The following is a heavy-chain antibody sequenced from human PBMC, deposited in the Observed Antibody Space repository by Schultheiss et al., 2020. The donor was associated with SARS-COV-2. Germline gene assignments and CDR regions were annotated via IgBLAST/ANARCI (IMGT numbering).Heavy chain of an antibody. CDR2: IYLSGNT. Sequence: SETLSLTCAVYGGSVSSGAYSWNWIRQPPGKALEWIAYIYLSGNTYYNPSLESRVTMSLDRSKNLFSLKLSSVTAADTAVYYCAREGYYYDSSGHFDNWGQGTLVTVSS. CDR3: AREGYYYDSSGHFDN. J-gene: IGHJ4*02. CDR1: GGSVSSGAYS. V-gene: IGHV4-30-2*01. D-gene: IGHD3-22*01.